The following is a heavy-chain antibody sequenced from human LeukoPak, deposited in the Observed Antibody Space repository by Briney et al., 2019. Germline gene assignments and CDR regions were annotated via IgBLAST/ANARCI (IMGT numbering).Heavy chain of an antibody. Sequence: GGSLRLSCAASGFTFSWYWMSWVRQAPGKGLEWVANIKHDGSEKYYVDSVKGRFTISRDNAKNSLYLQMNSLRAEDTAVYYCARDLRGKGDAFDIWGQGTMVTVSS. CDR2: IKHDGSEK. V-gene: IGHV3-7*04. J-gene: IGHJ3*02. CDR1: GFTFSWYW. CDR3: ARDLRGKGDAFDI.